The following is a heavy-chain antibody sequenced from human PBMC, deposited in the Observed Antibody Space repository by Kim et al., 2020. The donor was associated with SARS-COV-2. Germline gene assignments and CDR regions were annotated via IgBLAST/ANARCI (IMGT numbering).Heavy chain of an antibody. D-gene: IGHD3-22*01. CDR1: GGSVSSGSYH. V-gene: IGHV4-61*01. J-gene: IGHJ6*02. CDR2: IYYSGST. Sequence: SETLSLTCTVSGGSVSSGSYHWSWIRQPPGKGLEWIGYIYYSGSTNYNPSLKSRVTISADTSENQFSLKVMSVTAADAAVYYCARDWVLSSGSLGGYGMDAWGQGTTVAVS. CDR3: ARDWVLSSGSLGGYGMDA.